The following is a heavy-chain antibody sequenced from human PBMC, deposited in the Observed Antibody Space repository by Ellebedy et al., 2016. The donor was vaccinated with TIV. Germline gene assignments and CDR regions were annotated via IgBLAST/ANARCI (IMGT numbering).Heavy chain of an antibody. CDR2: ISYDGSNK. J-gene: IGHJ4*02. V-gene: IGHV3-30*18. Sequence: GGSLRLXXAASGFTFSSYGMHWVRQAPGKGLEWVAVISYDGSNKYYADSVKGRFTISRDNSKNTLYLQMNSLRAEDTAVYYCAKYSLGDSSGTPRDYWGQGTLVTVSS. CDR1: GFTFSSYG. CDR3: AKYSLGDSSGTPRDY. D-gene: IGHD3-22*01.